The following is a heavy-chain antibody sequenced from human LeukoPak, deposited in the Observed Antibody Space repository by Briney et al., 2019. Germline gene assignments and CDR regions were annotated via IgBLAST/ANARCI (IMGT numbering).Heavy chain of an antibody. Sequence: ASVKVSCKASGYTFSSYAMHWVRQAPGQRLEWMGWIDVGNGNTKYSQKFQGRVTITRDTSASTAYMELSGLRSEDTGVFYCARERGGTDAFNIWGQGTMVTVSS. J-gene: IGHJ3*02. D-gene: IGHD3-16*01. CDR1: GYTFSSYA. CDR3: ARERGGTDAFNI. V-gene: IGHV1-3*01. CDR2: IDVGNGNT.